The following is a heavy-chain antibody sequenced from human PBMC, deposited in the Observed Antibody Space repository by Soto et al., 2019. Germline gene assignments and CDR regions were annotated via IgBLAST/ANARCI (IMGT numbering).Heavy chain of an antibody. V-gene: IGHV4-39*01. CDR2: IYYSGST. Sequence: PSETLSLTCTVSGGSISSSSYYWGWIRQPPGKGLEWIGSIYYSGSTYYNPSLKSRVTISVDTSKNQFPLKLSSVTAADTALYYCARGSGYYPVYFDYWGQGTLVTVSS. D-gene: IGHD3-3*01. CDR3: ARGSGYYPVYFDY. CDR1: GGSISSSSYY. J-gene: IGHJ4*02.